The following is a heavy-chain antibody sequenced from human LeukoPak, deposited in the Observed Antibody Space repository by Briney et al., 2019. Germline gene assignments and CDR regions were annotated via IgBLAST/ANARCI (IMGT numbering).Heavy chain of an antibody. V-gene: IGHV3-21*01. J-gene: IGHJ4*02. Sequence: GGSLRLSCAASGFTFSSYSMNWVRQAPGNGLEWVSSISSSSSYIYYADSVKGRFTISRDNAKNSLYLQMNSLRAEDTAVYYCARVAAPGVYFDYWGRGTLVTVSS. CDR1: GFTFSSYS. CDR2: ISSSSSYI. D-gene: IGHD2-15*01. CDR3: ARVAAPGVYFDY.